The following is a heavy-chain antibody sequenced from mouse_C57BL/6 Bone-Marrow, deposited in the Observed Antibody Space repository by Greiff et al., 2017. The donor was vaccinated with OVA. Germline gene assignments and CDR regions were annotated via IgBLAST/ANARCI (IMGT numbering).Heavy chain of an antibody. CDR1: GYSITSDY. CDR2: ISYSGST. Sequence: EVQGVESGPGLAKPSQTLSLTCSVTGYSITSDYWNWIRKFPGNKLEYMGYISYSGSTYYNPSLKSRISITRDTSKNQYYLQLNSVTTEDTATYYCARYPYYYGSSWYFDVWGTGTTVTVSS. D-gene: IGHD1-1*01. CDR3: ARYPYYYGSSWYFDV. V-gene: IGHV3-8*01. J-gene: IGHJ1*03.